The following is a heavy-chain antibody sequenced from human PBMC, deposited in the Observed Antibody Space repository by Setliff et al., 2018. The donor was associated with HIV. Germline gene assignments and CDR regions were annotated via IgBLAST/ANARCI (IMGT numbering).Heavy chain of an antibody. CDR2: INTGRGNT. CDR1: GYTFTDYA. V-gene: IGHV1-3*03. J-gene: IGHJ4*02. Sequence: ASVKVSCKAFGYTFTDYAVHWVRQAPGQGLEWMGWINTGRGNTTYSQDFQGRITFTRDTSASTAYLELGSLRSDDMAVYYCTRGSTYAFDYWGQGTLVTVSS. CDR3: TRGSTYAFDY. D-gene: IGHD2-2*01.